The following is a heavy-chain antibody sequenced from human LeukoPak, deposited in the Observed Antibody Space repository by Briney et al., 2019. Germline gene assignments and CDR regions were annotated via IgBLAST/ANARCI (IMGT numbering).Heavy chain of an antibody. Sequence: ASVKVSCKASGYTFTCYGISWVRQAPGQGLEWMGWINVGNGNTKYSQKFQGRVTITRDTSASTAYMELSSLRSEDTAVYHCARAWPNRYGSGSYHDYWGQGALVTVSS. CDR2: INVGNGNT. D-gene: IGHD3-10*01. V-gene: IGHV1-18*01. J-gene: IGHJ4*02. CDR1: GYTFTCYG. CDR3: ARAWPNRYGSGSYHDY.